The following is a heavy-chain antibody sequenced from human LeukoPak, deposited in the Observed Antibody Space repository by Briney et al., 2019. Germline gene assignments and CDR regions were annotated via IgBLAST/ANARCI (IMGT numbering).Heavy chain of an antibody. Sequence: SVKVSCKASGGTFSSYAISWVRQAPGQGLEWMGGIIPIFGTANYAQKFQGRVTITADESTSTAYMELSSLRSEDTAVYYCAREGCSGGSCYPEWFDPWGQGTLSPSPQ. V-gene: IGHV1-69*13. CDR1: GGTFSSYA. CDR2: IIPIFGTA. J-gene: IGHJ5*02. D-gene: IGHD2-15*01. CDR3: AREGCSGGSCYPEWFDP.